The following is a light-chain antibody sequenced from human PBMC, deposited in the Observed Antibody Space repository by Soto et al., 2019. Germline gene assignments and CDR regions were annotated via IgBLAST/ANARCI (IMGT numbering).Light chain of an antibody. CDR3: QQYGSSPIT. V-gene: IGKV3-20*01. CDR1: QSVSSSY. Sequence: VFKKSPGTVSLSPGDRATLSCRASQSVSSSYLAWYQQKPGQAPRLLIYGASTRATGIPDRFSGDGSVTHFTLTISRLEAEDFVLYYCQQYGSSPITFGQVTLLAIK. J-gene: IGKJ5*01. CDR2: GAS.